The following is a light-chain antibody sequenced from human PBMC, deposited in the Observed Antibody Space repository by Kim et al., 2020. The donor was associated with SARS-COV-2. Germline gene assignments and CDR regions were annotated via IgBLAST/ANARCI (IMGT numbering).Light chain of an antibody. V-gene: IGLV1-44*01. CDR2: SNN. Sequence: RVTISGSGSNSNIGSNHVNWYQQLPGTAPKLLIYSNNQRPSGVPGRFSGSKSGTSASLAISGLQSEDEADYYCAAWDDSLNGRWVFGGGAQLTVL. CDR1: NSNIGSNH. CDR3: AAWDDSLNGRWV. J-gene: IGLJ3*02.